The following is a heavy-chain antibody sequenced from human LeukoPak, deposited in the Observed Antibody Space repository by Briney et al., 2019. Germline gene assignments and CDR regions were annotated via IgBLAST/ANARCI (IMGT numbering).Heavy chain of an antibody. CDR3: ARGNASYLFDY. D-gene: IGHD1-26*01. J-gene: IGHJ4*02. Sequence: GGSLRLSCAASGFTFSSYSMNWVRQAPGKGLEWVSSIRSSSSYIYYAGSVKGRFTISRDNAKNSLYLQMNSLRAEDTAVYYCARGNASYLFDYWGQGTLVTVSS. CDR2: IRSSSSYI. CDR1: GFTFSSYS. V-gene: IGHV3-21*01.